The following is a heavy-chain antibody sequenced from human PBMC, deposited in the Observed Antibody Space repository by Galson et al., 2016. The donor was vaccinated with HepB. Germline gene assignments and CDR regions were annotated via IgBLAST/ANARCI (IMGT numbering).Heavy chain of an antibody. D-gene: IGHD2-15*01. V-gene: IGHV3-23*01. Sequence: SLRLSCAASGFTFSTYAMSWVRQAPGKGLEWASGISGSGGNTYYADSVKGRFTISRDNSKKTLYLQMNGLRAEDTAVYFCAKARSVHLLLLDSWGQGNLVTVSS. J-gene: IGHJ4*02. CDR1: GFTFSTYA. CDR3: AKARSVHLLLLDS. CDR2: ISGSGGNT.